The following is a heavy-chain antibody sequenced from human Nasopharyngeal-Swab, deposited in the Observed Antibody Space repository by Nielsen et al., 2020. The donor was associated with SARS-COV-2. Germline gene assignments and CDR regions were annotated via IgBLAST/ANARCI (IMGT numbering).Heavy chain of an antibody. CDR1: GGSISSSNW. Sequence: SETLSLTCAVSGGSISSSNWLSWVRQPPGKGLEWIGEIYHSGSTNYNPSLKSRVTISVDKSKNQFSLKLSSVTAADTAVYYCARVRCSSTSCVLAGWFDPWGQGTLVTVSS. J-gene: IGHJ5*02. D-gene: IGHD2-2*01. CDR3: ARVRCSSTSCVLAGWFDP. V-gene: IGHV4-4*02. CDR2: IYHSGST.